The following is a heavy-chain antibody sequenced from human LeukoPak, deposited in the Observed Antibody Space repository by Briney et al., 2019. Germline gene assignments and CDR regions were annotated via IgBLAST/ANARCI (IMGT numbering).Heavy chain of an antibody. Sequence: GGSLRLSCAASGFIFSSYAMSWVRQAPGKGLEWVSTISISGGNTYYANSVKGRFTISRDNSKNTLYLQMNSLRAEDTAVYYCAKELKTYYYDSSAADGGGRGTLVTVSS. CDR1: GFIFSSYA. J-gene: IGHJ4*02. D-gene: IGHD3-22*01. CDR2: ISISGGNT. V-gene: IGHV3-23*01. CDR3: AKELKTYYYDSSAADG.